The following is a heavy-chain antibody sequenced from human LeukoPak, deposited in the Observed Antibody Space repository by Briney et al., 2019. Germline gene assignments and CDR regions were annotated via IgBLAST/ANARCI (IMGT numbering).Heavy chain of an antibody. CDR2: ISGSGGST. D-gene: IGHD3-9*01. Sequence: GGSLRLSCAASGFTFSSYAMSWVRQAPGKGLEWVSAISGSGGSTYYADSVKGRFTISRDNSKNTLYLQMNSLRAEDTAVYYCAKVYILTGYFYYFDYWGQGTLATVSS. CDR1: GFTFSSYA. CDR3: AKVYILTGYFYYFDY. J-gene: IGHJ4*02. V-gene: IGHV3-23*01.